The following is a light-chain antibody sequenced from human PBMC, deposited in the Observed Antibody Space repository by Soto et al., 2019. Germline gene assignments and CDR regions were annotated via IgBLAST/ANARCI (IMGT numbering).Light chain of an antibody. V-gene: IGKV3-15*01. CDR3: QQHNNWPFT. J-gene: IGKJ2*01. CDR2: GAS. Sequence: EIVMTQSPATLSVSPGERATLSCRASQSVSSNLAWYQQRPGQAPRLLIYGASTRATGIPARLSGSGSGTEFTLTISSLQSEDFAVYYCQQHNNWPFTFGQGTKQEI. CDR1: QSVSSN.